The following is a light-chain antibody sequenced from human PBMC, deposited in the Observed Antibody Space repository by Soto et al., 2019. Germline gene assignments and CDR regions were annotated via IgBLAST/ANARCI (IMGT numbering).Light chain of an antibody. CDR1: NTDVGKYNL. CDR2: EDS. V-gene: IGLV2-23*01. CDR3: CSYALGSTPVV. Sequence: QSALTQPASVSGSPGQSITISCTGTNTDVGKYNLVSWYQQHPDKAPKLMIYEDSKRPSGVSNRFSGSKSGNTASLTISGLQAEDEADYYCCSYALGSTPVVFGGGTKVTVL. J-gene: IGLJ2*01.